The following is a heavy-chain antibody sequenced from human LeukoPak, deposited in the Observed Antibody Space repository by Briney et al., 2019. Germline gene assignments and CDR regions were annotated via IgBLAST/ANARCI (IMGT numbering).Heavy chain of an antibody. Sequence: GGSLRLSCAASGFTFSSYAMSWVRQAPGKGLEWVSGFSGSGGSTYYADSVKGRFTISRDNSKNTLYLQMNSLRAEDTAVYYCARAGNIRFDYWGQGTLVTVSP. J-gene: IGHJ4*02. V-gene: IGHV3-23*01. CDR1: GFTFSSYA. D-gene: IGHD1/OR15-1a*01. CDR3: ARAGNIRFDY. CDR2: FSGSGGST.